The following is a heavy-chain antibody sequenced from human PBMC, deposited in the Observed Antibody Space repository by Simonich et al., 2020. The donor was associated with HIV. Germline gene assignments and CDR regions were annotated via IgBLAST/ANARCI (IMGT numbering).Heavy chain of an antibody. D-gene: IGHD2-21*02. CDR1: GYSFTDYY. V-gene: IGHV1-69-2*01. CDR2: GDPEEGET. Sequence: EVQLLQSGAEVKKPGATVKISCKVSGYSFTDYYIHWVLQAPGKGLQWVGCGDPEEGETIYAEKFQGRVTITADTSTDTVYMDLSSLTSEDTAVYYCARDKRIEFSNAWYSDGFDVWGQGTMVTVSS. CDR3: ARDKRIEFSNAWYSDGFDV. J-gene: IGHJ3*01.